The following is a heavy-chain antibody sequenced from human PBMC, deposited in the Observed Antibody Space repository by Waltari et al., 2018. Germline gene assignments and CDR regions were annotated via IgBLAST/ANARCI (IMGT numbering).Heavy chain of an antibody. CDR3: ARSYDFWSGYPLDY. CDR1: GDSINNYY. V-gene: IGHV4-59*01. J-gene: IGHJ4*02. Sequence: QVQLQESGPGLVKPAETLSITCTVSGDSINNYYWNWIRQPPGKELEWIGYIAYNGRTNYNPSLQSRVTISVDTSKTQFSLKLSSVTAADTAVYFCARSYDFWSGYPLDYWGQGTLVTVSS. CDR2: IAYNGRT. D-gene: IGHD3-3*01.